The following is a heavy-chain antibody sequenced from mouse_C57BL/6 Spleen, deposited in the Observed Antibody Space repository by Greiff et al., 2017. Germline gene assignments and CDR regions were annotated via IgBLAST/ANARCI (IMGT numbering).Heavy chain of an antibody. D-gene: IGHD2-1*01. CDR3: ARLSYGNYPWYYAMDY. Sequence: EVKLVESGGDLVKPGGSLKLSCAASGFTFSSYGMSWVRQTPDKRLEWVATISSGGSYTYYPDSVKGRFTISRDNAKNTLYLQMSSLKSEDTAMYYCARLSYGNYPWYYAMDYWGQGTSVTVSS. CDR1: GFTFSSYG. CDR2: ISSGGSYT. J-gene: IGHJ4*01. V-gene: IGHV5-6*02.